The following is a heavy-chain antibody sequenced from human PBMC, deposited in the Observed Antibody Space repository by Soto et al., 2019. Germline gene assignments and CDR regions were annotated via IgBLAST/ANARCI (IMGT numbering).Heavy chain of an antibody. CDR1: GGSMSSSHW. D-gene: IGHD3-22*01. Sequence: SXTLSLTCAVSGGSMSSSHWWSWVRHPPCEGEEWIGEIFQSGITNYNPSLKSRVTLSVDKSKSQFSLNLSSVTAADTAVYYCAREIYDDYDSSGFDHWGQGTLVTVSS. J-gene: IGHJ4*02. V-gene: IGHV4-4*02. CDR2: IFQSGIT. CDR3: AREIYDDYDSSGFDH.